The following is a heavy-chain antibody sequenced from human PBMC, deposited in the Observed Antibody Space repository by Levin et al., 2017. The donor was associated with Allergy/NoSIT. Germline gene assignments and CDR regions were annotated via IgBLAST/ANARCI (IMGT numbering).Heavy chain of an antibody. V-gene: IGHV3-30*18. CDR3: AKEGYSSSFIRNYFGY. J-gene: IGHJ4*02. CDR2: ISYDGSNK. D-gene: IGHD6-13*01. CDR1: GFTFSSYG. Sequence: PGGSLRLSCAASGFTFSSYGIHWVRQAPGKGLEWVAVISYDGSNKYYADSVTCLFPISRDNSKNTLYLQMNSLRAEDTAVYYCAKEGYSSSFIRNYFGYWGQGTLVTVSS.